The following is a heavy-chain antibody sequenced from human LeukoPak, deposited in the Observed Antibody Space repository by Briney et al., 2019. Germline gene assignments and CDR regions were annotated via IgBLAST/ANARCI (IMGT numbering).Heavy chain of an antibody. J-gene: IGHJ3*02. CDR2: IYYSGST. CDR1: GGSISSGGYY. Sequence: SETLSLTCTVSGGSISSGGYYWSWIRQHPGKGLEWIGYIYYSGSTYYNPSLKSRVTISVDTSKNQFSLKLSSVTAADTAVYYCARDSRPGGYSHPGDAFDIWGQGTMVTVSS. D-gene: IGHD2-15*01. V-gene: IGHV4-31*03. CDR3: ARDSRPGGYSHPGDAFDI.